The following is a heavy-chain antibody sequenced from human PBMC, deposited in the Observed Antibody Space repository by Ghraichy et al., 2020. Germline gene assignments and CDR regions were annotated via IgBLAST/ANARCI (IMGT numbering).Heavy chain of an antibody. Sequence: GGSLRLSCAASGFTFNNYWMSWVRQAPGKGLEWVTNINQDGSEKYYVDSVNGRFTISRDNAKNSLYLQMNSLRAEDTAVYYCASDGDSSGSTPWGQGTLVTVSS. CDR3: ASDGDSSGSTP. D-gene: IGHD3-22*01. J-gene: IGHJ5*02. CDR1: GFTFNNYW. CDR2: INQDGSEK. V-gene: IGHV3-7*03.